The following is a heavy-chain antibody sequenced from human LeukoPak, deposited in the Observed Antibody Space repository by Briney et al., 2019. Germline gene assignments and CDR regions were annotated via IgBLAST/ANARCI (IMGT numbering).Heavy chain of an antibody. Sequence: PGGSLRLSCVGSGFTFSNYEINWVRQAPGKGLEWISYISSGGNIRYYADSVKGRVTISRDNAKNSAHLQMNSLRVEDTAIYYCARLYCGGGCDAFDIWGQGTMVTVSS. CDR3: ARLYCGGGCDAFDI. V-gene: IGHV3-48*03. J-gene: IGHJ3*02. CDR1: GFTFSNYE. CDR2: ISSGGNIR. D-gene: IGHD2-21*02.